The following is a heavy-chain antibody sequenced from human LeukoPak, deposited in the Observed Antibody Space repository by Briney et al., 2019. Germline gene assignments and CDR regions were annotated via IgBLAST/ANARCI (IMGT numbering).Heavy chain of an antibody. CDR3: AKEGFWSGSYYYYGMDV. V-gene: IGHV3-7*03. Sequence: GGSLRLSCAASGFTFSSYWMNWARQAPGKGLEWVASINHNGNVNYYVDSVKGRFTISRDNAKNSLYLQMNSLRAEDTALYYCAKEGFWSGSYYYYGMDVWGQGTTVTVSS. CDR2: INHNGNVN. CDR1: GFTFSSYW. D-gene: IGHD3-3*01. J-gene: IGHJ6*02.